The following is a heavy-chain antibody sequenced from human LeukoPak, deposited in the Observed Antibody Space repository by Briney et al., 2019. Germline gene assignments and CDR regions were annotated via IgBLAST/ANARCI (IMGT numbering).Heavy chain of an antibody. CDR3: ARRAYTAMAPWGPF. CDR2: VYSSGST. Sequence: PSETLSLTCTVSGGSISSYYWSWIRQPPGKGLEWIGYVYSSGSTNYNPSLKSRVTISVDTSKNQFSLGLSSVTAADTAVYYCARRAYTAMAPWGPFWGQGTLVTVSS. D-gene: IGHD5-18*01. J-gene: IGHJ4*02. CDR1: GGSISSYY. V-gene: IGHV4-59*01.